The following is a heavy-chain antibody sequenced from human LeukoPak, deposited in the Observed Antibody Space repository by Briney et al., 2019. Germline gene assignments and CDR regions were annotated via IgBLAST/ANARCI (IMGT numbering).Heavy chain of an antibody. J-gene: IGHJ5*02. D-gene: IGHD4-23*01. CDR1: GGSISSGDYY. Sequence: PSETLSLTCTVSGGSISSGDYYWAWIRQPPGRRLEWIGSIYYSGSTYYNPSLKSRVIISADTSKNQFSLRLRSVTAADTAIYYCARRSDGGEFPDWFDPGARGTLVTVSS. V-gene: IGHV4-39*01. CDR2: IYYSGST. CDR3: ARRSDGGEFPDWFDP.